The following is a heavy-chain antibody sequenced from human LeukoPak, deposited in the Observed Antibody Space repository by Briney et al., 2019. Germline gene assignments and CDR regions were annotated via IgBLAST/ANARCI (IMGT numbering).Heavy chain of an antibody. J-gene: IGHJ3*02. D-gene: IGHD6-13*01. CDR1: GFTFSSYA. Sequence: GGSLRLSCAASGFTFSSYAMSWVRQAPGKGLGWVSAISGSGGSTYYADSVKGRFTISRDNSKNTLYLQMNSLRAEDTAVYYCAKVGRGEQLVYAFDIWGQGTMVTVSS. CDR3: AKVGRGEQLVYAFDI. V-gene: IGHV3-23*01. CDR2: ISGSGGST.